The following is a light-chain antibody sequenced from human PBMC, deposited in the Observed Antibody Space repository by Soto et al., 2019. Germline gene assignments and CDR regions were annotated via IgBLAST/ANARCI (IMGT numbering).Light chain of an antibody. V-gene: IGLV1-44*01. J-gene: IGLJ1*01. CDR3: AGWDDSLNTYV. CDR1: SYNIVSHP. CDR2: SKA. Sequence: QSALTQSPSASGTPGQRITISCSGISYNIVSHPSTCERHLPGCTPKLLIYSKAHRPWRVADRFSFSKSGTSASLAVRGLRSEDEADYYCAGWDDSLNTYVFGTGTKVPVL.